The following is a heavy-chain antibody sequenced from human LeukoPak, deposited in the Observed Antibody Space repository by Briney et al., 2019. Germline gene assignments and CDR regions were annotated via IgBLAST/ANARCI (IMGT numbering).Heavy chain of an antibody. CDR2: IRYDGSNK. J-gene: IGHJ4*02. CDR1: GFTFSDYY. Sequence: GGSLRLSCAASGFTFSDYYMSWIRQAPGKGLEWVAFIRYDGSNKYYADSVKGRFTISRDNSKNTLYLQMNSLRAEDTAVYYCAKSRDGYNYAPFDYWGQGTLVTVSS. CDR3: AKSRDGYNYAPFDY. V-gene: IGHV3-30*02. D-gene: IGHD5-24*01.